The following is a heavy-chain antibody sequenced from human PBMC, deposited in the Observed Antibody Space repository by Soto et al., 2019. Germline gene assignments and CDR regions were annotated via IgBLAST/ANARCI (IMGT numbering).Heavy chain of an antibody. CDR1: GYTFTTYG. V-gene: IGHV1-18*01. D-gene: IGHD3-3*01. CDR3: ARETLEYDFWSGYDAFDI. Sequence: ASVKVSCKASGYTFTTYGISWVRQAPGQGLEWMGWISAYSGDTNYAQELQGRVTMTTDTSTRTAYVELTSLRSDDTAIYYCARETLEYDFWSGYDAFDIWGQGTMVTV. J-gene: IGHJ3*02. CDR2: ISAYSGDT.